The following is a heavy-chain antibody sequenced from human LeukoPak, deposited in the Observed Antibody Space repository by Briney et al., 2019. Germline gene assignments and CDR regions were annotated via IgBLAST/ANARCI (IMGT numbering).Heavy chain of an antibody. CDR2: INPNSGGT. V-gene: IGHV1-2*02. J-gene: IGHJ4*02. CDR3: ARDSDFWSGYSFDY. CDR1: GYTFTGYY. Sequence: ASVKVSCKASGYTFTGYYMHWVRQAPGQGVEWMGWINPNSGGTNYAQKFQGRVTMTRDTSISTAYMELSRLRSDDTAVYYCARDSDFWSGYSFDYWGQGTLVTVSS. D-gene: IGHD3-3*01.